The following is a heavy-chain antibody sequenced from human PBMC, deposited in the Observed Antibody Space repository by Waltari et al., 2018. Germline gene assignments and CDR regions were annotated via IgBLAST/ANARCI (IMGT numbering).Heavy chain of an antibody. CDR3: ATDLYGSGSYYHYYYGMDV. CDR1: GYTLPALS. CDR2: FEPEDGET. J-gene: IGHJ6*02. Sequence: QVQLVQSGAEVKKPGASVKVSCTVSGYTLPALSLPWVRTAPGKGREWMGGFEPEDGETIYAQKFQGRVTMTEDTSTDTAYMELSSLRSEDTAVYYCATDLYGSGSYYHYYYGMDVWGQGTTVTVSS. V-gene: IGHV1-24*01. D-gene: IGHD3-10*01.